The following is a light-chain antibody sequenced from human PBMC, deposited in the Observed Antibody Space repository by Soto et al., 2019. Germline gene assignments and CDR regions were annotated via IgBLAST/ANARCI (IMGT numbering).Light chain of an antibody. V-gene: IGKV1-5*01. CDR2: DAS. CDR3: HHQGWT. J-gene: IGKJ1*01. Sequence: DIQMTQSPSTLSASVGDRVTITCRASQSISSWLAWYQQKPGKAPKLLIYDASSLESGVPSRFSGSGSGTEFTLTISSLQPDDFATYYCHHQGWTFGHGTKVEIK. CDR1: QSISSW.